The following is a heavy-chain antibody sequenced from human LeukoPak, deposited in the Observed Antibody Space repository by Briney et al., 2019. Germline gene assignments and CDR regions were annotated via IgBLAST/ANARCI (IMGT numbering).Heavy chain of an antibody. V-gene: IGHV1-46*01. CDR3: ARAYNWNYGILYYFDY. Sequence: GASVKVSCKASGYTFTSYYMHWVRQAPGQGLEWMGIINPSGGSTSYAQKFQDTVTMTRDMSTSTVYMELSSLRSEDTAVYYCARAYNWNYGILYYFDYWGQGTLVTVSS. CDR1: GYTFTSYY. J-gene: IGHJ4*02. CDR2: INPSGGST. D-gene: IGHD1-7*01.